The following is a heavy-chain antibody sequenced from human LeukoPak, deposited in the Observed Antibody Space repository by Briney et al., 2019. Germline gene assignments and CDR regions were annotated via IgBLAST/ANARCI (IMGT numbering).Heavy chain of an antibody. D-gene: IGHD3-3*01. CDR1: GLTFNTYA. CDR2: ISYDGSKR. Sequence: GRSLTLSCAASGLTFNTYAMHWVSQAPGKGLEWVAVISYDGSKRYYADSVKGRFTISRDNSKKTVFLQINSLRTEYTAVYYCARDLTIWLNYFDYWGQGTLVTVSS. V-gene: IGHV3-30*04. J-gene: IGHJ4*02. CDR3: ARDLTIWLNYFDY.